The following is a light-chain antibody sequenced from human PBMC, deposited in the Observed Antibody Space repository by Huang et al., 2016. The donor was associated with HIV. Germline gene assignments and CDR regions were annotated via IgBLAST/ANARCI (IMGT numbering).Light chain of an antibody. CDR1: QSVSSN. CDR3: QQYNNWPPPYT. Sequence: DTVLTQSSAILSVSPGERATLSCRASQSVSSNLAWYQQKPAQAPRLLMYGASTRASCIPPGFRGGGSGAEFTLTISGLQSEDFAIYYCQQYNNWPPPYTFGQGTKLEIK. CDR2: GAS. V-gene: IGKV3-15*01. J-gene: IGKJ2*01.